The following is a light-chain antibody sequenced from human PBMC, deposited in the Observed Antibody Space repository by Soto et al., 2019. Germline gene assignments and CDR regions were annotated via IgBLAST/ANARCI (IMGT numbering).Light chain of an antibody. Sequence: IQMTQSPSTLSASLGDRVTITCRASESMSNCLAWYQQKPGKAPKLLISGASSLQSGVPSRFSGIASGTEFTLTISSLKPDDIVTDDCQPCHRYLTFGQGTKV. CDR2: GAS. CDR1: ESMSNC. V-gene: IGKV1-5*01. CDR3: QPCHRYLT. J-gene: IGKJ1*01.